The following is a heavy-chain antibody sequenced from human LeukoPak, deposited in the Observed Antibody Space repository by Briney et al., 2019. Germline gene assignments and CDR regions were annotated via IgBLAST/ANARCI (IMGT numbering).Heavy chain of an antibody. D-gene: IGHD2-2*01. Sequence: ASVKVSCKTSGHTFTSYGISWVRQAPGQGLEWMGWISAYNGNTNYAQKLQGRVTMTTDTSTSTAYMELRSLRSDDMAVYYCAREWGSDIVVVPAAMALNYWGQGTLVTVSS. CDR1: GHTFTSYG. J-gene: IGHJ4*02. CDR3: AREWGSDIVVVPAAMALNY. CDR2: ISAYNGNT. V-gene: IGHV1-18*03.